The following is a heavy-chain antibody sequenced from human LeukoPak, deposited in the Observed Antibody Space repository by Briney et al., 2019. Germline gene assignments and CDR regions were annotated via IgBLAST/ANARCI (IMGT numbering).Heavy chain of an antibody. V-gene: IGHV1-46*01. CDR3: ASPRAGAFSYFDY. Sequence: ASVKVSCKASGYTFTSYYMHWLRQAAGQGVEWVGIINPSGGSTSYAQKFQGRVTMTRDTSTSTVYMELSSLRSEDTAVYYCASPRAGAFSYFDYWGQGTLVTVSS. J-gene: IGHJ4*02. CDR2: INPSGGST. CDR1: GYTFTSYY. D-gene: IGHD6-13*01.